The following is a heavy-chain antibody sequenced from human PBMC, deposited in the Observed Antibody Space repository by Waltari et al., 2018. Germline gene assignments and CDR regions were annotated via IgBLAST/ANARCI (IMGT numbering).Heavy chain of an antibody. V-gene: IGHV3-72*01. D-gene: IGHD6-6*01. Sequence: EVQLVESGGGLVQPGGSLRLSCAASGFTCSDHSMDWGRQAPGQGLDWIGQSTNKANSYSTEYAASVKGRFTISRDVSKNLVFLQMNSLRTEDTAVYYCTGSIGDWGQGTLVTVSS. CDR1: GFTCSDHS. CDR3: TGSIGD. CDR2: STNKANSYST. J-gene: IGHJ4*02.